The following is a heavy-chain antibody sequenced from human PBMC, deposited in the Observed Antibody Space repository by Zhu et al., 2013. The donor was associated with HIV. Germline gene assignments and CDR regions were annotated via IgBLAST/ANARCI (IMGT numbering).Heavy chain of an antibody. Sequence: VQLLESGGGLVQPGGSLRLSCAASGFTFSSYEMNWVRQAPGKGLEWVAVISYDGSNKYYADSVKGRFTISRDNSKNTLYLQMNSLRAEDTAVYYCARVFSFSVLYSGYDIPFDYWGQGTLVTVSS. CDR2: ISYDGSNK. CDR1: GFTFSSYE. CDR3: ARVFSFSVLYSGYDIPFDY. J-gene: IGHJ4*02. V-gene: IGHV3-30-3*01. D-gene: IGHD5-12*01.